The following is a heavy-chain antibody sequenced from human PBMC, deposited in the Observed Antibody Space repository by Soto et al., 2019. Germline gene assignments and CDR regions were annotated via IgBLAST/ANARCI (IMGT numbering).Heavy chain of an antibody. Sequence: LRLSCAASGFTFSSYAMHWVRQAPGKGLEGVAVISYDGSNKYYADSVKGRFTISRDNSKNTLYLQMNSLRAEDTAAYYCAKKPSASYWYFDLWGRGTLVTVSS. CDR1: GFTFSSYA. CDR2: ISYDGSNK. CDR3: AKKPSASYWYFDL. J-gene: IGHJ2*01. V-gene: IGHV3-30-3*01.